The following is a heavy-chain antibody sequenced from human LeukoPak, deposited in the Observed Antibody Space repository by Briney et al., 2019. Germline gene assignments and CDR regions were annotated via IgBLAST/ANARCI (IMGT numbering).Heavy chain of an antibody. Sequence: GGSLRLSCAASGFTFSSFAMSWVRQAPGKGLEWVSAISGSGGTTYYADSVKGRFTISRDNSKNTLYLQMNSLRAEDTAVYYCAKDSRSGYYTYYYGMDVWGQGTTVTVSS. V-gene: IGHV3-23*01. D-gene: IGHD3-3*01. CDR3: AKDSRSGYYTYYYGMDV. CDR1: GFTFSSFA. J-gene: IGHJ6*02. CDR2: ISGSGGTT.